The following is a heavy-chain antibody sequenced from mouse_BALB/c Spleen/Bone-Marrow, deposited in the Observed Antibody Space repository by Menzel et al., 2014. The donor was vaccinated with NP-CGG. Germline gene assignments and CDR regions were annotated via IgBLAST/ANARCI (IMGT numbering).Heavy chain of an antibody. Sequence: QXQXKDXGPELVRPGVSVKISCKGSGYTFTDYAMHWVKQSHAKSLEWIGVISTYSGNTNYNQKFKGKATMTVDKSSSTDYIELARLTSEDSAIYYCARWYNWDAFAYWGQXTLVTXSA. D-gene: IGHD4-1*01. CDR1: GYTFTDYA. J-gene: IGHJ3*01. CDR3: ARWYNWDAFAY. CDR2: ISTYSGNT. V-gene: IGHV1-67*01.